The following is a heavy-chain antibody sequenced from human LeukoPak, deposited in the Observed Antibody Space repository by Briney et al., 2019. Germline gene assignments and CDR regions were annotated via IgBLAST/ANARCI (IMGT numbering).Heavy chain of an antibody. CDR3: ARDHITMIRGVSYYYYGMDV. J-gene: IGHJ6*02. D-gene: IGHD3-10*01. CDR1: GFPIGTNY. V-gene: IGHV3-53*01. Sequence: GGSLRLSCAASGFPIGTNYMSWVHQAPGKGPEWVSIIYSMGNTFYADSVKGRFTISRDSSKNTLFLQMISLRAEDTAVYYCARDHITMIRGVSYYYYGMDVWGQGTTVTVSS. CDR2: IYSMGNT.